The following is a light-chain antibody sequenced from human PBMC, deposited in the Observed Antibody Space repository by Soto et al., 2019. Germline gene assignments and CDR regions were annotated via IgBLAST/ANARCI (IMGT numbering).Light chain of an antibody. CDR1: SSDVGGYNY. Sequence: QSALTQPPSASGSPGQSVTISCTGTSSDVGGYNYVSWYQQHPGKAPKLTIYEVSKRPSGVPDRFSGSKSGNTASLTVSGLQAEYEADYYCSSYAGSNNLGVFGGGTKLTVL. J-gene: IGLJ3*02. CDR2: EVS. CDR3: SSYAGSNNLGV. V-gene: IGLV2-8*01.